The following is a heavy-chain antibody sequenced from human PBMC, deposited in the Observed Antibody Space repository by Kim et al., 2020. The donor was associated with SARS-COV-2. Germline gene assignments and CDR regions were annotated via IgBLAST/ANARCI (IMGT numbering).Heavy chain of an antibody. J-gene: IGHJ6*02. Sequence: GGTNYNPALKSRVTISVDTSKNQFSLKLSSVTAADTAVYYCAGNKGGMDVWGQGTTVTVSS. CDR2: GGT. V-gene: IGHV4-4*09. CDR3: AGNKGGMDV.